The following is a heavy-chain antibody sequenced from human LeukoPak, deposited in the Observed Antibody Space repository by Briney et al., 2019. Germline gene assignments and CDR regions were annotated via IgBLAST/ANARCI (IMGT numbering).Heavy chain of an antibody. J-gene: IGHJ6*03. CDR2: INHSGST. Sequence: SETLSLTCAVYGGSFSGYYWSWIRQPPGKGLEWIGEINHSGSTNYNPSLKSRVTISVDKSKNQFSLKLSSVTAADTAVYYCARGGRTGTTYFYYYYYYMDVWGKGTTVTVSS. CDR3: ARGGRTGTTYFYYYYYYMDV. CDR1: GGSFSGYY. V-gene: IGHV4-34*01. D-gene: IGHD1-1*01.